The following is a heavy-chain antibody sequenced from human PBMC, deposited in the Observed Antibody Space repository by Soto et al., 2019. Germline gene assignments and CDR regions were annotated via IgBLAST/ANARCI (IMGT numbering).Heavy chain of an antibody. CDR2: VYYTGIT. CDR3: ARQGRPGYCTGGNCYPTFDI. Sequence: QMHLQQSGPGLVKPSETLSLTCTVAGSSMSSSAYYWGWIRQPPGKGLGWIGGVYYTGITDYKSSLESRVSISADTSKNQFSLRLTSLSAADTAIYFCARQGRPGYCTGGNCYPTFDIWGPGTRVTVSS. CDR1: GSSMSSSAYY. V-gene: IGHV4-39*01. J-gene: IGHJ3*02. D-gene: IGHD2-15*01.